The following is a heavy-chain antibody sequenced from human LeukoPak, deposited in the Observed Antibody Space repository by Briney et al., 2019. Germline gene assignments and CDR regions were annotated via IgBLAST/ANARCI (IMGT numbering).Heavy chain of an antibody. CDR1: GGSISSSSYY. V-gene: IGHV4-39*07. J-gene: IGHJ3*02. CDR3: ARSDSGYGQGAFDI. CDR2: IYHSGST. D-gene: IGHD5-12*01. Sequence: PSETLSLTCTVSGGSISSSSYYWGWIRQPPGKGLEWIGSIYHSGSTYYNPSLKSRVTISVDTSKNQFSLKLSSVTAADTAVYYCARSDSGYGQGAFDIWGQGTMVTVSS.